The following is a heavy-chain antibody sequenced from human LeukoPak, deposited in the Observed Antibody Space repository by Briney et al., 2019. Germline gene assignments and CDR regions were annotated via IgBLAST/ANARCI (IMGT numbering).Heavy chain of an antibody. CDR2: ISWSSGSI. CDR1: GFTFDDYA. CDR3: AKGGYSYGSRYHDAFDI. J-gene: IGHJ3*02. Sequence: GGSLRLSCAASGFTFDDYAMHWVRQAPGKGLEWVSGISWSSGSIGYADSVKGRFTISRDNAKNSLYLQMNSLRAEDTALYYCAKGGYSYGSRYHDAFDIWGQGTMVTVSS. D-gene: IGHD5-18*01. V-gene: IGHV3-9*01.